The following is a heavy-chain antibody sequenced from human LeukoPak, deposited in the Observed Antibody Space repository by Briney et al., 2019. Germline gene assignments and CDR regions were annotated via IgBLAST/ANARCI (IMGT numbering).Heavy chain of an antibody. J-gene: IGHJ3*02. CDR1: GHTLTGSY. CDR3: TTSTGYSNTWGAFDI. V-gene: IGHV1-2*02. Sequence: AASVKVSCKASGHTLTGSYIHWARQAPGQGLEWMGWMSYNGGGTNYAQNFQGRVTMTRDTYISTAYMEVITLRSDDTAVYYCTTSTGYSNTWGAFDIWGQGTMVTVSS. CDR2: MSYNGGGT. D-gene: IGHD6-13*01.